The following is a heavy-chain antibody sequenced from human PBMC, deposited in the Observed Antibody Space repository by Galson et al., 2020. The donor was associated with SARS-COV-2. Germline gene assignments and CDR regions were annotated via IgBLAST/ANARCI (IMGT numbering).Heavy chain of an antibody. D-gene: IGHD6-13*01. V-gene: IGHV4-34*01. Sequence: SETLSLTCAVYGGSFSGYYRSWIRQPPGKGLEWIGEINHSGSTNYNPSLKSRVTISVDTSKNQFSLKLSSVTAADTAVYSCARAGYSSSWDGCGGVLDYWGQGTLVTVSS. CDR3: ARAGYSSSWDGCGGVLDY. J-gene: IGHJ4*02. CDR1: GGSFSGYY. CDR2: INHSGST.